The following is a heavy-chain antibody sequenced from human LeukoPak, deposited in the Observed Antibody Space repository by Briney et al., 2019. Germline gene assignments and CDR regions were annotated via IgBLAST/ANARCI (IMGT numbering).Heavy chain of an antibody. Sequence: SETLSLTCTVSGGSISSSSYYWGWIRQPPGKGLEWIGSIYYSGSTYYNPSLKSRVTISVDTSKNQFSLKLSSVTAADTAVYYCARPSLSPLGGLDDAFDIWGQGTMVTVSS. CDR1: GGSISSSSYY. J-gene: IGHJ3*02. CDR3: ARPSLSPLGGLDDAFDI. V-gene: IGHV4-39*01. CDR2: IYYSGST. D-gene: IGHD7-27*01.